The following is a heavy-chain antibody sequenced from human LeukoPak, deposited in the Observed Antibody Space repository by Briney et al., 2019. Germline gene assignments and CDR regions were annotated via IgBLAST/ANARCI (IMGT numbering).Heavy chain of an antibody. Sequence: GGSLRRSCAASGFTFSSYSMNWVRHAPGHGLEWVSHITASGTAMVYADSVKGRFTISRDKAKNSLYLQMNSLRDEDTAVYYCASSGSYRFDYWGQGTLVTVSS. CDR3: ASSGSYRFDY. CDR2: ITASGTAM. V-gene: IGHV3-48*02. CDR1: GFTFSSYS. J-gene: IGHJ4*02. D-gene: IGHD1-26*01.